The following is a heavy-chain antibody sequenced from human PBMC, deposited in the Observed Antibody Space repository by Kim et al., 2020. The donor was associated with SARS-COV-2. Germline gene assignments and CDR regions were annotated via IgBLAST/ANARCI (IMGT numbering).Heavy chain of an antibody. Sequence: GGSLRLSCAASGFTFSSYGMSWVRRAPGKGLQWVSAISGSGGSTYYADSVKGRFTISRDNSKNTLYLQMNSLSAEDTAVYYCAKGGCSGGSCYNLHYYYGLDVWGQGTTVTVSS. V-gene: IGHV3-23*01. J-gene: IGHJ6*02. D-gene: IGHD2-15*01. CDR3: AKGGCSGGSCYNLHYYYGLDV. CDR1: GFTFSSYG. CDR2: ISGSGGST.